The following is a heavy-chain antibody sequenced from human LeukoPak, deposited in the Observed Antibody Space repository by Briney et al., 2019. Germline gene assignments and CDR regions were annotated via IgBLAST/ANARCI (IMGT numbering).Heavy chain of an antibody. J-gene: IGHJ4*02. V-gene: IGHV3-23*01. CDR3: AKTPPEWFSSGYYYYFDY. CDR2: ISGSGGST. CDR1: GFTFSSYA. Sequence: PGGFLRLSCAASGFTFSSYAMSWVRQAPGKGLEWVSAISGSGGSTYYADSVKGRFTISRDNSKNTLYLQMNSLRAEDTAVYYCAKTPPEWFSSGYYYYFDYWGQGTLVTVSS. D-gene: IGHD3-22*01.